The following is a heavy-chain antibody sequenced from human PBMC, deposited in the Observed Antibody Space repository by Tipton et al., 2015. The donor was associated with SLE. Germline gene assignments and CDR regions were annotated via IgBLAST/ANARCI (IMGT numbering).Heavy chain of an antibody. Sequence: TLSLTCTVSGGSITSHYWSWIRQPPGKGLEWIGYIYSSGSTNYNPSLKSRVTMSVDTSKNQFSLKLISATAADTAMYFCATVNGDSFDPWGQGTLVTVSS. V-gene: IGHV4-59*11. CDR3: ATVNGDSFDP. CDR2: IYSSGST. J-gene: IGHJ5*02. CDR1: GGSITSHY. D-gene: IGHD2-21*02.